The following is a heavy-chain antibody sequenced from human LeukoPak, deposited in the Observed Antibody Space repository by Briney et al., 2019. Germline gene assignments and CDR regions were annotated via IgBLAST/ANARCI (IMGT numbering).Heavy chain of an antibody. CDR2: IYYSGST. J-gene: IGHJ6*02. CDR1: GGSISSYY. CDR3: ARAPRYGSGSYSPVDGMDV. D-gene: IGHD3-10*01. Sequence: PSETLSLTCTVSGGSISSYYWSWIRQPPGKGPEWIGYIYYSGSTNYNPSLKSRVTISVDTSKNQFSLKLSSVTAADAAVYYCARAPRYGSGSYSPVDGMDVWGQGTTVTVSS. V-gene: IGHV4-59*01.